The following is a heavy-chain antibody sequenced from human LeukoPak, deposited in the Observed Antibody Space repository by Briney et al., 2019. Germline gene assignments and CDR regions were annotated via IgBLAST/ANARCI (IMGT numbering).Heavy chain of an antibody. CDR2: IYPGDSDT. J-gene: IGHJ4*02. CDR1: GYSFTSYW. CDR3: ARQGGYCSSTSCFNDY. V-gene: IGHV5-51*01. Sequence: HGESLKISCKGSGYSFTSYWIGWVRQMPGKGLEWMGIIYPGDSDTRYSPSFQGQVTISADKSISTAYLQWSSLKASDTAMYYCARQGGYCSSTSCFNDYWGQGTLVTVSS. D-gene: IGHD2-2*01.